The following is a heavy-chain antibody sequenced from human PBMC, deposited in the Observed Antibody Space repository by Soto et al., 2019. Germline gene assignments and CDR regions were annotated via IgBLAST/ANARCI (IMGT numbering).Heavy chain of an antibody. CDR1: GYSFTSYW. J-gene: IGHJ6*02. V-gene: IGHV5-10-1*01. CDR2: IDPSDSYT. D-gene: IGHD3-3*01. Sequence: PGESLKISCKGSGYSFTSYWISWVRQMPGKGLEWMGRIDPSDSYTNYSPSFQGHVTISADKSISTAYLQWSSLKASHTAMYYCARHGGGLRFVERLLDYYGMDVWGQGTTVTVSS. CDR3: ARHGGGLRFVERLLDYYGMDV.